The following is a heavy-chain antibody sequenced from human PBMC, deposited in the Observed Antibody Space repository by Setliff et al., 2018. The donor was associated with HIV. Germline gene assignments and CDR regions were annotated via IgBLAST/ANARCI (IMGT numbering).Heavy chain of an antibody. CDR1: GGSFSGYY. V-gene: IGHV4-34*01. J-gene: IGHJ6*03. CDR3: ARGRMDTLFYSFYYMDV. D-gene: IGHD2-8*01. CDR2: INHSGIT. Sequence: PSETLSLTCALYGGSFSGYYWSWIRQPPGKGLEWIGEINHSGITNYNPSLKSRLTISLDTSRNQFSLKLSSVTAADTAVYYCARGRMDTLFYSFYYMDVWGKGTTVTVSS.